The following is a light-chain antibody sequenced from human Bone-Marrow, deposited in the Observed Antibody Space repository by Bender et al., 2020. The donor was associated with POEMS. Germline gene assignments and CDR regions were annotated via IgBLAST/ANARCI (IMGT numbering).Light chain of an antibody. CDR2: QDN. J-gene: IGLJ2*01. CDR1: RLGDKY. Sequence: SYELTQPPSVSVSPGQTASITCSGDRLGDKYACWYQQKPGQSPVLVIYQDNMRPSGIPERFSGSSSGTTVTLTISGAQVEDEADYYCYSAADNSMIFGGGTKLTVL. V-gene: IGLV3-1*01. CDR3: YSAADNSMI.